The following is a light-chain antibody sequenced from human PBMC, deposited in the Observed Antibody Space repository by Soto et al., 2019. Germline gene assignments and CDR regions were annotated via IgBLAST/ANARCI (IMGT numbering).Light chain of an antibody. J-gene: IGKJ1*01. V-gene: IGKV1-5*03. CDR2: KAS. Sequence: DIQMTQSPSTLSASVGDRVTITCRASQSINSWLAWYQQKPGKAPKLLIYKASSLERGVPSRFSGSGSGTEFTLTISSLQPDDFATYYCQQYNSYSTCGQGTKVEIK. CDR3: QQYNSYST. CDR1: QSINSW.